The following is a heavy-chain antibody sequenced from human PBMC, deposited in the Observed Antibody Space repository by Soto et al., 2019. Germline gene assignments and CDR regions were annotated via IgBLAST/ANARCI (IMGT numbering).Heavy chain of an antibody. CDR2: TSYDGSKK. CDR1: GFTFSSYG. D-gene: IGHD3-22*01. V-gene: IGHV3-30*09. CDR3: AGVYYGDDSVNNV. J-gene: IGHJ4*02. Sequence: GGSLRLSCVGSGFTFSSYGLSWVRQPPGKGLEWVAATSYDGSKKYYADSVKGRFVISRDNSKNTLDLQMNTLRPEDTAMYYCAGVYYGDDSVNNVWGQGT.